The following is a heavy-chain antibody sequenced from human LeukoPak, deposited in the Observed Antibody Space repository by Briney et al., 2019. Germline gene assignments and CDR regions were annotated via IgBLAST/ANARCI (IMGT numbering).Heavy chain of an antibody. CDR2: ISSNGGST. V-gene: IGHV3-64*01. J-gene: IGHJ4*02. CDR3: ARAYGDYGDY. CDR1: GFTFSSYA. Sequence: PGGSLRLSCAASGFTFSSYAMHWVRQAPGKGLEYVSAISSNGGSTYYANSVKGRFTISRDNAKNSLYLQMNSLRAEDTAVYYCARAYGDYGDYWGQGTLVTVSS. D-gene: IGHD4-17*01.